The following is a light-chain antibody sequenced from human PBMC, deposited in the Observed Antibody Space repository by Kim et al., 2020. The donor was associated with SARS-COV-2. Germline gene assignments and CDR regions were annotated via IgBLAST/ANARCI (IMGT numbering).Light chain of an antibody. CDR1: SSDVGGYNY. V-gene: IGLV2-8*01. J-gene: IGLJ3*02. Sequence: QSALTQPPSASGSPGQSVTISCTGTSSDVGGYNYVSWYQHHPGKAPKLMIYDVTKRPSGVPDRFSGYKSGNTASLTVSGLQAEDEADYYCSSYGGSENWVFGGGTQLTVL. CDR3: SSYGGSENWV. CDR2: DVT.